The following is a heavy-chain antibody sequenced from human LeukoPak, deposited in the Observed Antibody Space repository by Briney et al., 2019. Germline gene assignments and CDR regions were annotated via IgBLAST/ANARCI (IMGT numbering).Heavy chain of an antibody. CDR1: VGSISSGDDY. J-gene: IGHJ5*02. CDR2: IYYRGST. CDR3: ARTIFGVVIKSWFDP. Sequence: SETLSLTCTVSVGSISSGDDYWRWIRQPRGEGLEWIEYIYYRGSTYYNPSLKSRVTISVVTSKNQFSLKLSSVTAADTAVYYCARTIFGVVIKSWFDPWGQGTLVTVSS. D-gene: IGHD3-3*01. V-gene: IGHV4-30-4*08.